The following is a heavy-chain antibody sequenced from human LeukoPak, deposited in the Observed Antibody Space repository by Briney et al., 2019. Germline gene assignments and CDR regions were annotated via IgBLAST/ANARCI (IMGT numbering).Heavy chain of an antibody. J-gene: IGHJ4*02. Sequence: PGGSLRLSCAASGFTFSSYWKSWVRQAPGKGLEWVANIKQDGSEKYYVDSVKGRFTISRDNAKNSLYLQMNSLRAEDTAVYYCARAIAAAGTVDYWGQGTLVTVSS. CDR2: IKQDGSEK. CDR3: ARAIAAAGTVDY. D-gene: IGHD6-13*01. CDR1: GFTFSSYW. V-gene: IGHV3-7*01.